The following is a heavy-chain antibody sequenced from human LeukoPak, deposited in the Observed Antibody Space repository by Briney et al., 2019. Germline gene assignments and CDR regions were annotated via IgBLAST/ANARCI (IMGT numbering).Heavy chain of an antibody. CDR3: AEYSSSSGALGH. Sequence: GGSLRLSCAASGFTFSSYSMNWVRQAPGKGLEWVSSISSSSSYIYYADSVKGRFTISRDNAKNSLYLQMNSLRAEDTAVYYCAEYSSSSGALGHWGQGTLVTVSS. D-gene: IGHD6-6*01. CDR1: GFTFSSYS. V-gene: IGHV3-21*01. CDR2: ISSSSSYI. J-gene: IGHJ4*02.